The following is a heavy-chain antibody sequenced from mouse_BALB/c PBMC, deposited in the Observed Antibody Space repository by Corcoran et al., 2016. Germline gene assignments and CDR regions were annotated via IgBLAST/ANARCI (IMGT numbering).Heavy chain of an antibody. CDR3: ARGDSSNIDY. V-gene: IGHV9-1*02. Sequence: QIQLVQSGPELKKPGETVKISCKASGYTFTNYGMNWVKQATGKGLKWMGWINTYTGEPTYADDFKGRFAFSLETSASTAYLQINNLKNEDMATYFCARGDSSNIDYWGQGTTLTVSS. CDR2: INTYTGEP. J-gene: IGHJ2*01. D-gene: IGHD3-3*01. CDR1: GYTFTNYG.